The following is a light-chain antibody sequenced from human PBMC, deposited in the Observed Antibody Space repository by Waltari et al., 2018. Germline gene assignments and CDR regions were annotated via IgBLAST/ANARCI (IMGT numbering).Light chain of an antibody. Sequence: DIQMTQSPSSLSASVGDRVTITCRASQSISNWLAWYQQKPGKAPILLIYKASILNSGVPSWFSGRGSGTQFTLTISSLQPGDFATYYCQQYNTYSSFGQGTKLEIK. J-gene: IGKJ2*01. CDR2: KAS. CDR1: QSISNW. V-gene: IGKV1-5*03. CDR3: QQYNTYSS.